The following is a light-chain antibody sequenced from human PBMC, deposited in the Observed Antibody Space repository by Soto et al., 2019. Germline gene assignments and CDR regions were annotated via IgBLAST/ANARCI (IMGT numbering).Light chain of an antibody. Sequence: EIVMTQSPDTLSVSPGERATLSCRASQSIRSERLAWYQQKPGQAPRLLINGASSRATGIPARFSGSESGTEFSLTIRSLQSEDFAVYYCQQYNDWPRTFGQGTKVDIK. V-gene: IGKV3-15*01. J-gene: IGKJ1*01. CDR1: QSIRSER. CDR2: GAS. CDR3: QQYNDWPRT.